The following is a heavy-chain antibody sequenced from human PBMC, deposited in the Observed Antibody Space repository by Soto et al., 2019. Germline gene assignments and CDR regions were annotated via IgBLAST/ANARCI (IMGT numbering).Heavy chain of an antibody. Sequence: ASVKVSCKASGYTFTSYGISWVRQAPGQGLEWMGWISAYNGNTSYAQKLQGRVTMTTDTSTSTAYMELRSLRSDDTAVYYCARGKCTNGVCLFDYWGQGTLVTVSS. J-gene: IGHJ4*02. D-gene: IGHD2-8*01. CDR1: GYTFTSYG. CDR2: ISAYNGNT. V-gene: IGHV1-18*01. CDR3: ARGKCTNGVCLFDY.